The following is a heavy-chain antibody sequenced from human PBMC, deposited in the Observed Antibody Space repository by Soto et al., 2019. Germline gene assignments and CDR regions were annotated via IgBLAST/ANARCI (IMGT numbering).Heavy chain of an antibody. D-gene: IGHD3-22*01. CDR3: ARDQNYYDSSEGAFDI. V-gene: IGHV3-7*05. CDR2: IKQDGSEK. CDR1: GFTFSSYW. J-gene: IGHJ3*02. Sequence: HPGGSLRLSCAATGFTFSSYWMSWVRQAPGKGLEWVANIKQDGSEKYYVDSVKGRFTISRDNAKNSLYLQMNSLRAEDTAVYYCARDQNYYDSSEGAFDIWGQGTMVTVSS.